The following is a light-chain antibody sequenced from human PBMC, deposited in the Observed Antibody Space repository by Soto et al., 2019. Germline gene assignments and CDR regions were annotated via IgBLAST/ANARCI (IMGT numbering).Light chain of an antibody. CDR2: WAS. J-gene: IGKJ2*01. CDR3: QQYYSAPT. CDR1: QSVLYNSNNKNY. Sequence: DIVMTQSPDSLAVSLGERATINCKSSQSVLYNSNNKNYLAWYQEKPGQPPKLLIYWASTRESGVPDRFSDSGSGTDFTLTISSLQAEDVAVYFCQQYYSAPTFGQGTKLEIK. V-gene: IGKV4-1*01.